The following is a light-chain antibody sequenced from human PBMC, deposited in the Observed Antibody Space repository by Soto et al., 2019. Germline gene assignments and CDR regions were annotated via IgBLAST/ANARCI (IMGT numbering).Light chain of an antibody. CDR1: SSNIGNNY. CDR2: DNN. J-gene: IGLJ1*01. CDR3: VTFDSTLTAYV. Sequence: QSVLTQPPSVSAAPGQKVTISCSGSSSNIGNNYVSWYQQLPGTAPKLLIYDNNKRPSGIPDRFSGSKSGTSATLGITGLQTGDEADYYCVTFDSTLTAYVYGLAPKVTV. V-gene: IGLV1-51*01.